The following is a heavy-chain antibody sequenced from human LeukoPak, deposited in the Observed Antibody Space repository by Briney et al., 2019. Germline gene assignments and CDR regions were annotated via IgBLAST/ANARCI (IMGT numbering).Heavy chain of an antibody. CDR2: INHSGST. CDR3: ARVPYGSARRPADY. Sequence: PSETLSLTCAVYGGSFSGYYWSWIRQPRGKGLEWIGEINHSGSTNYNPSLKSRVTISVDTSKNQFSLKLSSVTAADTAVYYCARVPYGSARRPADYWGQGTLVTVSS. D-gene: IGHD6-25*01. CDR1: GGSFSGYY. J-gene: IGHJ4*02. V-gene: IGHV4-34*01.